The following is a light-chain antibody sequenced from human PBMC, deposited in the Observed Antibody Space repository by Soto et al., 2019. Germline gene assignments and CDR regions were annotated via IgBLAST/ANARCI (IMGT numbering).Light chain of an antibody. J-gene: IGLJ1*01. CDR1: RSNIGSKT. CDR2: SNH. CDR3: AAWDDSLNGPYV. V-gene: IGLV1-44*01. Sequence: QSVLTQPPSASRTPGQRVTISCSGSRSNIGSKTVNWYQQLPGAAPKLLIYSNHQRPSGVPDRFSGSKSGTSASLAISGLQSEDEADYYCAAWDDSLNGPYVFGTGTKVTVL.